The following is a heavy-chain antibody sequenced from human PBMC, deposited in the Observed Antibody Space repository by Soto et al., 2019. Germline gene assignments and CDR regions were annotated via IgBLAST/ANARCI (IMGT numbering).Heavy chain of an antibody. J-gene: IGHJ6*02. D-gene: IGHD2-8*01. Sequence: GGSQSLCSAVSGFNFGGYGRHWVRQAPGKGLEWVSSISSSSSYIYYADSVKGRFTISRDNSKNTLYLQMNSLRAEDTAVYYCASEYCTNGVCYMDYYGMDVWGQGTTVTVSS. CDR1: GFNFGGYG. V-gene: IGHV3-21*01. CDR3: ASEYCTNGVCYMDYYGMDV. CDR2: ISSSSSYI.